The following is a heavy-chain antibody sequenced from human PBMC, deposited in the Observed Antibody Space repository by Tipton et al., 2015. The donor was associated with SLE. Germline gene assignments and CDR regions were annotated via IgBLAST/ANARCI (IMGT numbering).Heavy chain of an antibody. V-gene: IGHV4-31*03. CDR3: ASSMITFGGVAY. D-gene: IGHD3-16*01. CDR2: IYYSGST. Sequence: LSCTVSGGSISSGGYYWSWIRQHPGKGLEWIGYIYYSGSTYYNPSLKSRVTISVDTSKNQFSLKLSSVTAADTAVYYCASSMITFGGVAYWGQGTLVTVSS. CDR1: GGSISSGGYY. J-gene: IGHJ4*02.